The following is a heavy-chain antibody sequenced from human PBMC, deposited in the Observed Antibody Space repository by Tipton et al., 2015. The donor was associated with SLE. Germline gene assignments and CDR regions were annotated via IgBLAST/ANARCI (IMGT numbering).Heavy chain of an antibody. J-gene: IGHJ6*03. CDR2: IFYTGST. Sequence: TLSLTCTVSDGSIRSTNYYWGWIRQPPGKGLEWIGSIFYTGSTYYNPSLKSRVSFSIDTSKHQFSLKLNSVTAADTAVYYCARGGPSWGYYHYMDVWGQGTTVTVSS. D-gene: IGHD3-16*01. CDR3: ARGGPSWGYYHYMDV. CDR1: DGSIRSTNYY. V-gene: IGHV4-39*07.